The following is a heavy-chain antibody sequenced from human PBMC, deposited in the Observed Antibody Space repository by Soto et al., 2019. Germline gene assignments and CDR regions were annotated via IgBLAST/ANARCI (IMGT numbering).Heavy chain of an antibody. V-gene: IGHV4-4*07. CDR2: VYTTGST. CDR3: ARDFTFMVADLGEMRWNFDP. D-gene: IGHD3-16*01. Sequence: SETLSLTCTVTGGCINTYYWSWIRQSAGKGLEWIGRVYTTGSTNYNPSLKSRVTISVDTSRNQFSLSLRSVTAADTAVYYCARDFTFMVADLGEMRWNFDPWGPGNLVTVSP. J-gene: IGHJ5*02. CDR1: GGCINTYY.